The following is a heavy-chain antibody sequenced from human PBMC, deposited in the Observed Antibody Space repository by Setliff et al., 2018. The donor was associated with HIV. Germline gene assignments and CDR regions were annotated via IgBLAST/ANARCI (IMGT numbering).Heavy chain of an antibody. CDR2: INPKSGGT. D-gene: IGHD4-17*01. J-gene: IGHJ4*02. V-gene: IGHV1-2*02. CDR3: ARGASSYDYGDYRVLVY. Sequence: ASVKVSCKTSGYTSTGYYMHWVRQAPGQGLEWMGWINPKSGGTKYAQKFQARVTMTRYTSISTAYMELSRLRSDDTAVYYCARGASSYDYGDYRVLVYWGQGSLVTVSS. CDR1: GYTSTGYY.